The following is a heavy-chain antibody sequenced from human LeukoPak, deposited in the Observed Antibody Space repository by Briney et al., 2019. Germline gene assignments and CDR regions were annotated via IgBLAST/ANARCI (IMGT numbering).Heavy chain of an antibody. V-gene: IGHV3-7*01. CDR1: GFTFSSYW. CDR2: IKKDGSEK. J-gene: IGHJ5*02. D-gene: IGHD3-10*01. Sequence: GGSLRLSCAASGFTFSSYWMSWVRQAPGKGLEWVANIKKDGSEKYYVDSVKGRFTISRDNAKNSLYLQMNSLRAEDTAVYYCARDWVVRETRDDNWFDPWGQGTLVTVSS. CDR3: ARDWVVRETRDDNWFDP.